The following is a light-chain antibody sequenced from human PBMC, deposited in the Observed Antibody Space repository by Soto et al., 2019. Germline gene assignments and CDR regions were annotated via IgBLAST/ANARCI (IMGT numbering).Light chain of an antibody. V-gene: IGLV2-23*01. J-gene: IGLJ3*02. Sequence: QSALTQPASVSGSPGQSITISCTGTSSDVGSYNLVSWYQQHPGTAPKLMIYEGSKRPSGVSNRFSGSKSGNTASLTISGLQAEDEADYYCCSYVGSSTWVFGGGTKLTVL. CDR1: SSDVGSYNL. CDR2: EGS. CDR3: CSYVGSSTWV.